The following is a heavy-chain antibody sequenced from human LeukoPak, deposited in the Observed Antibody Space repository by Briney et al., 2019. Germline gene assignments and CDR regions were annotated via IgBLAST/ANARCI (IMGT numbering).Heavy chain of an antibody. CDR3: ARGGRGWFDP. CDR2: INQDGRHR. CDR1: GFAFSSYW. Sequence: GGSLRLSCVASGFAFSSYWMTWVRQAPGKGLEWVAKINQDGRHRYVVNSVEGRFSISRDNAKNSLYLQIDSLRADDTAVYYCARGGRGWFDPWGQGTLVTVSS. J-gene: IGHJ5*02. V-gene: IGHV3-7*01. D-gene: IGHD1-26*01.